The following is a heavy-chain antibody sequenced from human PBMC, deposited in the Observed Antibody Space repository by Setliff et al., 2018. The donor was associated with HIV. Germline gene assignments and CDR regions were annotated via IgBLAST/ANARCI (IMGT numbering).Heavy chain of an antibody. CDR2: FSNIGST. V-gene: IGHV4-61*02. CDR1: GGSMNSESNH. Sequence: SETLSLTCTVSGGSMNSESNHWGWFRQPAGKSLEWIGRFSNIGSTDYNPSLKSRVTISVDGSRNQFSLKLSSVTAADTAVYYCARDPSDGYGHFDYWGQGALVTVSS. CDR3: ARDPSDGYGHFDY. J-gene: IGHJ4*02. D-gene: IGHD2-2*03.